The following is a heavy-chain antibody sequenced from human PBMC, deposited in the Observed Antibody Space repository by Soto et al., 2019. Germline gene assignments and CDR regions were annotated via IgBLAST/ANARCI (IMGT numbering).Heavy chain of an antibody. J-gene: IGHJ4*02. CDR3: AKRGNTMVRGVIGY. V-gene: IGHV3-23*01. CDR2: ISGSGGST. D-gene: IGHD3-10*01. CDR1: GFTFSSYA. Sequence: EVQLLESGGGLVQPGGSLRLSCAASGFTFSSYAMSWVRQAPGKGLEWVSDISGSGGSTSYADSVKGLFTISRDNSKNTLYLQMHSLRAEDTAVYYCAKRGNTMVRGVIGYWGQGTLVTVCS.